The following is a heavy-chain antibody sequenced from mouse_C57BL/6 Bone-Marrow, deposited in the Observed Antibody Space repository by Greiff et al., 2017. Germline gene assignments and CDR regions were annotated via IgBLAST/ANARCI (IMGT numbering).Heavy chain of an antibody. CDR3: ASDGYPWAMDY. Sequence: QVQLQQSGPELARPGASVKLSCTASGYTFTSYGISWVKQRTGQGLEWIGEIYPRSGNTYYNEKFKGKATLTADKSSSTAYMELRSLTSEDSAVYFCASDGYPWAMDYWGQGTSVTVSS. J-gene: IGHJ4*01. CDR1: GYTFTSYG. CDR2: IYPRSGNT. V-gene: IGHV1-81*01. D-gene: IGHD2-3*01.